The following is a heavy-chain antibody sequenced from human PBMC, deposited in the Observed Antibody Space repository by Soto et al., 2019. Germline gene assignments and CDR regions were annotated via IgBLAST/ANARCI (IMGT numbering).Heavy chain of an antibody. CDR1: GFNVMSYW. V-gene: IGHV3-7*01. CDR2: VKEDGSEL. J-gene: IGHJ4*02. CDR3: ARDIGFDYVN. Sequence: PGGSLRLSCAVSGFNVMSYWMSWVRQAPGKGLEWVASVKEDGSELYYLHSVRGRFSISRDSAGNALHLTMNYLSAVDTGVYFCARDIGFDYVNWGQGIPVTVSS. D-gene: IGHD3-16*01.